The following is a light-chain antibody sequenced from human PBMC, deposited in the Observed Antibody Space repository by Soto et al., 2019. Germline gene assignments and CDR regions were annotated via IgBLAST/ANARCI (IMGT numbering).Light chain of an antibody. V-gene: IGKV3-20*01. CDR1: QSVSSSY. Sequence: EIVLTQSPGTLSLSPGERATLSCRASQSVSSSYLAWYQQKPGQAPRLLIYGASSRATGIPDRFSGSGSGTDFTLTISRLEPEDFAVYYCPQYGISPTTCGGGTKVEIK. CDR2: GAS. J-gene: IGKJ4*01. CDR3: PQYGISPTT.